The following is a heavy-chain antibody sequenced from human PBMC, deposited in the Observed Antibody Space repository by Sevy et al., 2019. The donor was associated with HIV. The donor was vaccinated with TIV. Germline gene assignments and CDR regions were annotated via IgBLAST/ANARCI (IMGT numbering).Heavy chain of an antibody. CDR1: GYTFTSYY. J-gene: IGHJ4*02. V-gene: IGHV1-46*01. CDR2: INPSGGST. Sequence: ASVKVSCKASGYTFTSYYMHWVRQAPGQGLEWMGIINPSGGSTSYAQKFQGRVTMTRDTSTSTVYMELSSLRSEDTAVYYCAKGQFILVPGTTENYFDYWGQGTLVTVSS. CDR3: AKGQFILVPGTTENYFDY. D-gene: IGHD1-26*01.